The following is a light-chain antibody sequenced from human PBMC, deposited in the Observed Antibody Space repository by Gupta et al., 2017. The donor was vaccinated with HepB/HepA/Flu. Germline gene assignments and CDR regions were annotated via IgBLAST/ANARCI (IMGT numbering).Light chain of an antibody. CDR3: LYFGDSQIT. V-gene: IGKV3-20*01. Sequence: EITLTQSPGTLSLSPGETVTLSCGASETVKTFFLSWYQQKPGQAPRLLVYGASTRAADIPDRFSGVASGTDLTLTITRLEPEYFAVYYCLYFGDSQITFGQGTRLDIK. CDR2: GAS. CDR1: ETVKTFF. J-gene: IGKJ5*01.